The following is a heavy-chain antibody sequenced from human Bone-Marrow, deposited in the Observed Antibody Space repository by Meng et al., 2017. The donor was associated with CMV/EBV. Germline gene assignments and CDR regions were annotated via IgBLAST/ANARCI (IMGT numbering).Heavy chain of an antibody. CDR1: GGTFSSYA. CDR2: INPQSGDT. CDR3: ARDMTSTWYGGSDS. Sequence: ASVKVSCKASGGTFSSYAISWVRQAPGQGLEWMGWINPQSGDTNYTQNFQGTVTLTRDTSISTAYMELSTLRSDDTAMYYCARDMTSTWYGGSDSWGQGTLVTVSS. J-gene: IGHJ4*02. V-gene: IGHV1-2*02. D-gene: IGHD3-10*01.